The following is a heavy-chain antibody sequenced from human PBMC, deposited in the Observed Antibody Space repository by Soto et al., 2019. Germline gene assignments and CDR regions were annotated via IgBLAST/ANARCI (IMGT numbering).Heavy chain of an antibody. CDR1: GYTLTELS. CDR3: ATALGLQFQPFDY. J-gene: IGHJ4*02. Sequence: GPSVKVYCKVSGYTLTELSMHWVRQAPGKGLEWMGGFDPEDGETIYAQKFQGRVTMTEDTSTDTAYMELSSLRSEDTAVYYCATALGLQFQPFDYWGQGTLVTRYS. V-gene: IGHV1-24*01. D-gene: IGHD5-12*01. CDR2: FDPEDGET.